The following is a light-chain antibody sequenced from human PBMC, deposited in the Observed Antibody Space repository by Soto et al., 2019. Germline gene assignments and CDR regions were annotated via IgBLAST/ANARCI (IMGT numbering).Light chain of an antibody. CDR2: AAS. Sequence: DIQLTQSPSSLSASVGDRVTIACRASQSISIYLNWYQHKPGKAPKLLIYAASSLQSGVPSRFSGSGSWTDFTLTISRLQPEDFATYYCQQSYATPTFGQGTRVVMK. CDR3: QQSYATPT. CDR1: QSISIY. J-gene: IGKJ1*01. V-gene: IGKV1-39*01.